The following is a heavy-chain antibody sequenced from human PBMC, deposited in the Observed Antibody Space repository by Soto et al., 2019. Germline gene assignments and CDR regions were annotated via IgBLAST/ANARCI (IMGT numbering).Heavy chain of an antibody. CDR2: ISISSSDR. V-gene: IGHV3-21*06. Sequence: LRLSCAASGFTLRTYTMNWVRQAPGKGLEWVSSISISSSDRYYADSVRGRFTISRDNAKNALYLQMNSLRADDTAVYFCVRGMNPLFGGQGTLVTVS. CDR1: GFTLRTYT. CDR3: VRGMNPLF. J-gene: IGHJ4*01.